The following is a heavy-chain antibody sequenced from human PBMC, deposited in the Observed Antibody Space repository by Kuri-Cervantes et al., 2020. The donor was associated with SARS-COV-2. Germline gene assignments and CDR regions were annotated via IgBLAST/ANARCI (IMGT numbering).Heavy chain of an antibody. D-gene: IGHD3-10*01. V-gene: IGHV3-23*01. CDR3: AKDLRLLWFGKLLGFDP. J-gene: IGHJ5*02. Sequence: GGSLRLSCAASGFTFSSYAMSWVRQAPGKGLEWVSAISGSGGSTYYADSVKGRFTISRDNSKNTLYLQMNSLRAEDTAVYYCAKDLRLLWFGKLLGFDPWGQGTLVTVSS. CDR2: ISGSGGST. CDR1: GFTFSSYA.